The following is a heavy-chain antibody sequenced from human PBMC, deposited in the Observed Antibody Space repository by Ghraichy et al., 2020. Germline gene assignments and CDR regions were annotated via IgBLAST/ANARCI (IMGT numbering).Heavy chain of an antibody. CDR3: ARGWDDYVWGSYRGMDV. J-gene: IGHJ6*02. Sequence: SETLSLTCAVYGGSFSGYYWSWIRQPPGKGLEWIGEVNHSGSTNYNPSLKSRVTISVDTSKNQFSLKLSSVTAADTAVYYCARGWDDYVWGSYRGMDVWGQGTTVTVSS. D-gene: IGHD3-16*02. CDR2: VNHSGST. CDR1: GGSFSGYY. V-gene: IGHV4-34*01.